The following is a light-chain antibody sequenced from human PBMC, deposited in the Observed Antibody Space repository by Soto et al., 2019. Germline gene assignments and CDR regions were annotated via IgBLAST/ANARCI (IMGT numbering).Light chain of an antibody. J-gene: IGKJ4*01. CDR3: QQNNKWPPVT. CDR2: GAS. V-gene: IGKV3-15*01. CDR1: QTIRND. Sequence: EVVMTQSPATVSVSPGEGVTLSCRASQTIRNDLAWYQQKPGQAPRLLIYGASTRATGVPARFSGGGSGTEFTLTISSLQSADFAFYYCQQNNKWPPVTFGGGTKVEIK.